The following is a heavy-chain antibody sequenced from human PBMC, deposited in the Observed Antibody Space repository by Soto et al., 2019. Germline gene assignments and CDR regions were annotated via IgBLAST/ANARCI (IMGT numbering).Heavy chain of an antibody. CDR2: IIPIFGTA. CDR1: GGTFSSYA. D-gene: IGHD6-13*01. CDR3: ARGVKHSSSWWDLPYYYGMDV. V-gene: IGHV1-69*06. J-gene: IGHJ6*02. Sequence: QVQLVQSGAEVKKPGSSVKVSCKASGGTFSSYAISWVRQVPGQGLEWMGGIIPIFGTANYAQKFQGRVKFTAVKSTSTASMELSSLRSEDTAVYYCARGVKHSSSWWDLPYYYGMDVWGQGTTVTVSS.